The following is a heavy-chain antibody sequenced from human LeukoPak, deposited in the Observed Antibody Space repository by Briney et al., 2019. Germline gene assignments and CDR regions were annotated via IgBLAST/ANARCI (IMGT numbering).Heavy chain of an antibody. CDR2: IYSSGST. J-gene: IGHJ4*02. V-gene: IGHV4-4*07. CDR3: ARKDGDY. Sequence: SETLSLTCTVSGASISAFHWTWFRQPAGKTLEGVGLIYSSGSTLLNPSLKTRVAISLDLTKNQLSLRLTSLTAADTAMYYCARKDGDYWGQGTLVTVSS. CDR1: GASISAFH.